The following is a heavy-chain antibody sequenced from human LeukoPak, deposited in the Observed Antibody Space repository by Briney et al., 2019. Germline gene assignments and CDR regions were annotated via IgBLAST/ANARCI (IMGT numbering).Heavy chain of an antibody. CDR3: ARTNTMVRGVIRPSYYYYMDV. D-gene: IGHD3-10*01. CDR1: GYTFTSYG. Sequence: ASVKVSCKASGYTFTSYGISWVRQAPGQGLEWMGWISAYNGNTNYAQKLQGRVTMTTDTSTSTAYMELRSLRSDDTAVYYCARTNTMVRGVIRPSYYYYMDVWGKGTTVTVSS. CDR2: ISAYNGNT. V-gene: IGHV1-18*01. J-gene: IGHJ6*03.